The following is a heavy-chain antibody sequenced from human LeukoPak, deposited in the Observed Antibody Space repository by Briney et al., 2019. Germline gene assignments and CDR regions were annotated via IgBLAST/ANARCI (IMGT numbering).Heavy chain of an antibody. Sequence: SETLSLTCAVYGGSFSGYYWSWIRQPPGKGLEWIGEINHSGSTNYNPSLKSRVTISADTSRNQFSLKLSSVTAADTAVYYCARRNYGDYDHYFDYWGQGTLVTVSS. J-gene: IGHJ4*02. CDR3: ARRNYGDYDHYFDY. CDR1: GGSFSGYY. D-gene: IGHD4-17*01. V-gene: IGHV4-34*01. CDR2: INHSGST.